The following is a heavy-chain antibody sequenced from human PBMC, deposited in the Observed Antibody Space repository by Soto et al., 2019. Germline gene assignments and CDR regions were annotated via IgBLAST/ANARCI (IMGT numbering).Heavy chain of an antibody. V-gene: IGHV3-53*01. D-gene: IGHD3-22*01. CDR2: IYSGGST. CDR3: ARDRVESGYPEYFQH. J-gene: IGHJ1*01. Sequence: EVQLVESGGGLIQPGGSLRLSCAASGFTVSSNYMSWVRRAPGKGLEWVSVIYSGGSTYYADSVKGRFTISRDNSKNTLYLQINSLRAEDTAVYYCARDRVESGYPEYFQHWGQGTLVTVSS. CDR1: GFTVSSNY.